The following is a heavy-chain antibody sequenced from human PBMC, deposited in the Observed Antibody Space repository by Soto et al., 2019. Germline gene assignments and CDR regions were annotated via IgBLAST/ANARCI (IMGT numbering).Heavy chain of an antibody. D-gene: IGHD3-16*02. J-gene: IGHJ3*01. CDR3: AKDRGIIVKAGDVFDV. CDR2: ISDSGDRT. CDR1: GFTLSMSA. V-gene: IGHV3-23*01. Sequence: EVQLMESGGGLVQPGGSLRLSCASSGFTLSMSAVNWVRQAPGKGLEWVSYISDSGDRTYYADSVKGRFTISRDRSKNTVSLQMDSLRAEDTAVYYCAKDRGIIVKAGDVFDVWGQGTKVTVSS.